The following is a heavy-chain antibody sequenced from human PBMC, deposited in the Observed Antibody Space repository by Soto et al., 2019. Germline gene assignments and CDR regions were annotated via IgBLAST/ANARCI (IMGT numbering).Heavy chain of an antibody. D-gene: IGHD2-21*02. Sequence: EVQVLESGGGLVQPGGSLRLSCAASGFTFSSYAMTWVRQAPGKGLEYVSSITGSGAGTYYADSVKGRFTISRDNSKNTLYLQLSSLRAEDTAIYFCAIDPSGDYVGAFDSWGQGSLVTVSS. CDR1: GFTFSSYA. J-gene: IGHJ4*02. V-gene: IGHV3-23*01. CDR3: AIDPSGDYVGAFDS. CDR2: ITGSGAGT.